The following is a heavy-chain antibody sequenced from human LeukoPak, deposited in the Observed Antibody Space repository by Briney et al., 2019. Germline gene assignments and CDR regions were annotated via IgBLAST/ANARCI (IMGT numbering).Heavy chain of an antibody. CDR1: GYTFTGYY. CDR2: INPNSGGT. D-gene: IGHD6-6*01. J-gene: IGHJ4*02. V-gene: IGHV1-2*02. CDR3: ARDVFRSSSPPFDY. Sequence: ASVKVSCKASGYTFTGYYMHWVRQAPGQGLEWMGWINPNSGGTNYAQKFQGRVTMTRDTSISTAYMELSRLRSDDTAVYYCARDVFRSSSPPFDYWGQGTLVTVSS.